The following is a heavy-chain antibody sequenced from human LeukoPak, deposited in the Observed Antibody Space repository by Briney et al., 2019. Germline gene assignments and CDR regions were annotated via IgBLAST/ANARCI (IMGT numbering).Heavy chain of an antibody. CDR1: VYTFTSCG. CDR3: ARLRDWGRRIYGDPNYFDY. Sequence: AAVKVSFKSSVYTFTSCGISLVRQAPAQGLDWMGLINAYKGNTNYAQKLQGRVTMTTDTSTTTTSIYLKRLRSNDTDLYYCARLRDWGRRIYGDPNYFDYWGQGALVTVSS. CDR2: INAYKGNT. D-gene: IGHD4-17*01. V-gene: IGHV1-18*01. J-gene: IGHJ4*02.